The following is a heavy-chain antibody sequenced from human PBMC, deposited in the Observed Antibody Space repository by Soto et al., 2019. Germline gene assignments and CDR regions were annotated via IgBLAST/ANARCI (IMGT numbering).Heavy chain of an antibody. D-gene: IGHD1-26*01. CDR1: GFDFGTYG. CDR2: IWYDGSNK. V-gene: IGHV3-33*01. Sequence: QVQLVESGGGVVQPGRSLRLSCAASGFDFGTYGMHWVRQAPGKGPEWVAVIWYDGSNKYYADSVRGRFIISRDNSKSTLFLQLNSLRTEDTGVYYCARAVGPFDYWGQGSLVTVSS. CDR3: ARAVGPFDY. J-gene: IGHJ4*02.